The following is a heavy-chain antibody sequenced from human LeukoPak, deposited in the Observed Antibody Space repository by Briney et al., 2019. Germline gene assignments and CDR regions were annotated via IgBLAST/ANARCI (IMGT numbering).Heavy chain of an antibody. D-gene: IGHD3-10*01. J-gene: IGHJ3*02. CDR3: AKSNGYGLVDI. CDR2: IYHSGST. CDR1: GYSISSGYY. V-gene: IGHV4-38-2*02. Sequence: SETLSLTCTVSGYSISSGYYWGWIRQPPGKGLEWIGSIYHSGSTYYNPSLKCRVTISLDTSRNQFSLKLNSVTAADTAVYCCAKSNGYGLVDIWGQGTMVIVS.